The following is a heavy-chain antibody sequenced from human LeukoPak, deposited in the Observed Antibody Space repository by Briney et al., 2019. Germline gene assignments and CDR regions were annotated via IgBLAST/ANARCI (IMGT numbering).Heavy chain of an antibody. J-gene: IGHJ6*03. D-gene: IGHD4-11*01. Sequence: LGESLKISCKGSGYSFTSYWIGWVRQMPGKGLEWMGIIYPGDSDTRYSPSFQGQVTISADKSISTAYLQWSSLKASDTAMYYCARLHDYSNGCWDMDVWGKGTTVTVSS. CDR3: ARLHDYSNGCWDMDV. CDR2: IYPGDSDT. V-gene: IGHV5-51*01. CDR1: GYSFTSYW.